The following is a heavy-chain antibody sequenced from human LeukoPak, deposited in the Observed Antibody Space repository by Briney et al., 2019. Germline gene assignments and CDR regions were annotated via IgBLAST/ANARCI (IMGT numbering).Heavy chain of an antibody. J-gene: IGHJ4*02. CDR3: ARGLYSGSYSPGFIFDY. CDR1: GYTFTSYG. Sequence: AASVKVSCKASGYTFTSYGISWVRQAPGQGLEWMGWISAYNGNTNYAQKLQGRVTMTTDTSTSTAYMELRSLRSDDTAVYYCARGLYSGSYSPGFIFDYWGQGTLVTVSS. V-gene: IGHV1-18*01. CDR2: ISAYNGNT. D-gene: IGHD1-26*01.